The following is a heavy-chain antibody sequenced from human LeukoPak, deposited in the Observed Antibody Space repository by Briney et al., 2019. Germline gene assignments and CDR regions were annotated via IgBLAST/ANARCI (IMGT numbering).Heavy chain of an antibody. CDR3: ARSYYYDSGKEAYFDY. D-gene: IGHD3-10*01. CDR1: GFTFSSYS. V-gene: IGHV3-21*01. Sequence: GGSLRLSCAASGFTFSSYSMNWVRQAPGKGLEWVSCISSSSYIYYADSVKGRFTISRDNAKNSLYLQMNSLRAEDTAMYYCARSYYYDSGKEAYFDYWGQGTLVTVSS. CDR2: ISSSSYI. J-gene: IGHJ4*02.